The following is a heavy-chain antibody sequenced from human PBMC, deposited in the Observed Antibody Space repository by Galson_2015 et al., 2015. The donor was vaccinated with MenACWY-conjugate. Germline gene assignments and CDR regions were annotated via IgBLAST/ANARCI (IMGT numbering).Heavy chain of an antibody. D-gene: IGHD6-19*01. J-gene: IGHJ4*02. CDR3: ARVRPRPNSGWAMGHFDY. CDR2: INAGNGNT. CDR1: GYTFTSYA. V-gene: IGHV1-3*01. Sequence: SVKVSCKASGYTFTSYAMHWVRQAPGQRLEWMGWINAGNGNTKYSQKFQGRVTITRDTSASTAYMELSSLRSEDTAVYYCARVRPRPNSGWAMGHFDYWGQGTLVTVSS.